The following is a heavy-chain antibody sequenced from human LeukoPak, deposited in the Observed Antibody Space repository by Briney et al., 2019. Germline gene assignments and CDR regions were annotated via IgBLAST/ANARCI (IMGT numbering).Heavy chain of an antibody. V-gene: IGHV3-7*01. D-gene: IGHD1-26*01. CDR3: ASGRPFDY. J-gene: IGHJ4*02. CDR1: GFTFRGYR. CDR2: IRQDGSEK. Sequence: PGGSLRLSCAASGFTFRGYRMNWVRQAPGKGLEWVAYIRQDGSEKYYVDSVKGRFTISRDNAKNSLYLQMNSLGAEDTAVYYCASGRPFDYWGQGTLVTVSS.